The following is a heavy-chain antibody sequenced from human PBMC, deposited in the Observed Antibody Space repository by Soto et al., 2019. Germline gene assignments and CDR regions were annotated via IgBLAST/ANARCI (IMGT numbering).Heavy chain of an antibody. V-gene: IGHV1-46*03. Sequence: VASVKVSCKASGGTFSSYAISWVRQAPGQGLEWMGGIIPSGGRTSYAQKFQGRVTMTRDTSTSTVYMELSSLRSEDTAVYYCASRAGSGSYLDYWGQGTLVTVSS. D-gene: IGHD3-10*01. CDR2: IIPSGGRT. CDR1: GGTFSSYA. J-gene: IGHJ4*02. CDR3: ASRAGSGSYLDY.